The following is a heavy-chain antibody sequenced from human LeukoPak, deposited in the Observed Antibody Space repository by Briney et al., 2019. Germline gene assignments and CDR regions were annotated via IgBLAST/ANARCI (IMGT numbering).Heavy chain of an antibody. CDR2: IVVGSGNT. D-gene: IGHD3-22*01. J-gene: IGHJ4*02. CDR3: AADRRYDSSGYCIFDY. V-gene: IGHV1-58*02. Sequence: GASVKVSCKASGFTFTSSAMQWVRQARGQRLEWIGWIVVGSGNTNYAQKFQERVTITRDMSTSTAYMELSSLRSEDTAVYYCAADRRYDSSGYCIFDYWGQGTLVTVSS. CDR1: GFTFTSSA.